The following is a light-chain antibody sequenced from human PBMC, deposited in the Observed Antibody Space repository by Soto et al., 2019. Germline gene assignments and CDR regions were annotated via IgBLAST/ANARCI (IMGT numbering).Light chain of an antibody. CDR1: SSNIGSNF. V-gene: IGLV1-47*02. CDR2: SSD. Sequence: QSVLTQPPSASETPGQRVTISCSGSSSNIGSNFVYWYQQLPGAAPKLLVYSSDQRPSGVPDRFSGSKSGTSASLAISGLRSEDESDYYCAAWDDSLSGVVFGGGTKVTVL. J-gene: IGLJ2*01. CDR3: AAWDDSLSGVV.